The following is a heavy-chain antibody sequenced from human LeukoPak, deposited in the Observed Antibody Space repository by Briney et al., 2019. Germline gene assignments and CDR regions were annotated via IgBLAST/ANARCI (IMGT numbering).Heavy chain of an antibody. V-gene: IGHV4-38-2*01. J-gene: IGHJ5*02. CDR2: IYHSGST. D-gene: IGHD5-24*01. Sequence: PSETLSLTCAVSGYSISSDYYWGWSRQPPGKGLEWIGGIYHSGSTYYNPSLKSRVTISVDTSKNQFSLKLSSVTAADTAVYYYARLGREDNWFDPWGQGTLVTVSS. CDR3: ARLGREDNWFDP. CDR1: GYSISSDYY.